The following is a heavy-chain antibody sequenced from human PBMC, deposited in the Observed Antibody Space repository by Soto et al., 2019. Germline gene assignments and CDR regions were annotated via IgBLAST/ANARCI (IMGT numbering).Heavy chain of an antibody. D-gene: IGHD6-13*01. CDR1: GGSMRNYF. CDR3: AAGEASSRNLAPYYLDF. Sequence: ETLSLTCTVSGGSMRNYFWTWIRQPPGKGLEWIGYIHYSGTTSFFPSYNPSLRSRVTISEDTSKNQFSLKLLSVTTADTAVYFCAAGEASSRNLAPYYLDFWGQGTLVTVSS. V-gene: IGHV4-59*01. CDR2: IHYSGTT. J-gene: IGHJ4*02.